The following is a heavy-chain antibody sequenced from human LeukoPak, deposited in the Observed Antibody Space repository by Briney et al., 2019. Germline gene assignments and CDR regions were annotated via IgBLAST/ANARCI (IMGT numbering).Heavy chain of an antibody. CDR3: ARGAGVGSYVPFDL. V-gene: IGHV3-23*01. D-gene: IGHD3-16*01. CDR2: ISGSGGGT. J-gene: IGHJ4*02. CDR1: EFTFSTYA. Sequence: GGSLRLSCAASEFTFSTYAMNWVRQAPGKGLEWVSAISGSGGGTYYADSVKGRFTISRDNAKNSLFLQMNNLRDGDTAIYYCARGAGVGSYVPFDLWGPGTLVAVSS.